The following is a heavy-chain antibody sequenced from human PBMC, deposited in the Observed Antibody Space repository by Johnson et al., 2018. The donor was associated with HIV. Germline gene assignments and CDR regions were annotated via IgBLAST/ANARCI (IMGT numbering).Heavy chain of an antibody. Sequence: VHLVESGGGLVQPGGSLRLSCVGSGFSFSDHFMDWVRQAPGKGLEWVGRIRNKPSSYSTEYAASVKGRFTVSRDDSKNSVYLQMSSLKTEDTAVYYCTRDRDGVGVSWGQVTMVTVSS. CDR3: TRDRDGVGVS. V-gene: IGHV3-72*01. J-gene: IGHJ3*01. D-gene: IGHD3-10*01. CDR1: GFSFSDHF. CDR2: IRNKPSSYST.